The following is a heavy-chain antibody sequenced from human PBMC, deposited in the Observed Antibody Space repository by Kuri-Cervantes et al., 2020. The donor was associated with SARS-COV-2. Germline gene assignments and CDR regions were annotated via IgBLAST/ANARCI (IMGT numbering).Heavy chain of an antibody. J-gene: IGHJ4*02. CDR1: GGSISNYY. CDR3: ARVNTGWIAL. D-gene: IGHD6-19*01. Sequence: SETLSLTCTVSGGSISNYYWTWLRQPPGKGLEWIGDFHDTGSTNYNPSLESRVTISVDTSRRQFSLNVRSVSAADTAVYYCARVNTGWIALWGLGTLVTVSS. V-gene: IGHV4-59*01. CDR2: FHDTGST.